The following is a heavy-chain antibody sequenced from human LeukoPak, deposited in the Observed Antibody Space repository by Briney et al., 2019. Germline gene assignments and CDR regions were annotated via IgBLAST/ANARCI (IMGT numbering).Heavy chain of an antibody. D-gene: IGHD3-3*01. J-gene: IGHJ4*02. CDR3: ARDPHVLRFLEWLFDY. Sequence: SQTLSLTRAISGDSVSSNSAAWNWIRQSPSRGLEWLGRTYYRSKWYNDYAVSVKSRITINPDTSKNQFSLQLNSVTPEDTAVYYCARDPHVLRFLEWLFDYWGQGTLVTVSS. CDR2: TYYRSKWYN. CDR1: GDSVSSNSAA. V-gene: IGHV6-1*01.